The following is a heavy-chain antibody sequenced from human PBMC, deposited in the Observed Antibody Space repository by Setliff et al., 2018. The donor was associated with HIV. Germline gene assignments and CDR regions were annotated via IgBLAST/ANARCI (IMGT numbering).Heavy chain of an antibody. V-gene: IGHV3-30*02. CDR2: IRYDGSNK. Sequence: GGSLRLSCAASGFTFRSYGMHWVRQAPGKGLEWVTFIRYDGSNKYYADSVKGRFTISRDNSKNTLYLQMSSLRAEDTAVYYCVKDKRYSSSWFDYWGQGTLVTVSS. CDR3: VKDKRYSSSWFDY. J-gene: IGHJ4*02. D-gene: IGHD6-13*01. CDR1: GFTFRSYG.